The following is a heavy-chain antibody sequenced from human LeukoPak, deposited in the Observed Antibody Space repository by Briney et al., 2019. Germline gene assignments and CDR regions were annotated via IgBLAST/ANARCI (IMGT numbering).Heavy chain of an antibody. J-gene: IGHJ4*02. CDR2: ISYDGSNK. Sequence: PGGSLRLSCAASGFTFSSYGMHWVRQAPGKGLEWVAVISYDGSNKYYADSVKGRFTISRDNSKNTLYLQMDSLRAEDTAVCYCAKDGWSRGYSYGNFDYWGQGTLVTVSS. D-gene: IGHD5-18*01. CDR1: GFTFSSYG. V-gene: IGHV3-30*18. CDR3: AKDGWSRGYSYGNFDY.